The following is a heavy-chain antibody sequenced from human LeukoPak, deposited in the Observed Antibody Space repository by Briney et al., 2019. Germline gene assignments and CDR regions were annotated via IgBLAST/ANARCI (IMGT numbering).Heavy chain of an antibody. D-gene: IGHD2-15*01. J-gene: IGHJ5*02. CDR2: INVGNGNT. CDR1: GYALTSNP. Sequence: ASVKVSCKASGYALTSNPMYWVRQGPGQRLEWMGWINVGNGNTKYSQNLQNRLTITSDTSASTAYMDLSSLRSEDTAVYYRARELLNNWFDPWGQGTLVTVSS. CDR3: ARELLNNWFDP. V-gene: IGHV1-3*01.